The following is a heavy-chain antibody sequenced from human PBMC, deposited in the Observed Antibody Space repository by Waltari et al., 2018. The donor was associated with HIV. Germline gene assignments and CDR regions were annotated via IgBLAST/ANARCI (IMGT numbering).Heavy chain of an antibody. CDR3: ASRTKGYCPSGLCLNIDV. D-gene: IGHD2-8*01. V-gene: IGHV1-8*02. Sequence: QEELVQSGAEGKKSGASVKVSCKAIGYTYSNEDTTQERLAAGQGLGWVGWNNPNSGNAGFAQKFHGKVTMTRNSSTSTAYMALSGLTSEDTAVYYCASRTKGYCPSGLCLNIDVWGQGTTVTVSS. J-gene: IGHJ6*02. CDR2: NNPNSGNA. CDR1: GYTYSNED.